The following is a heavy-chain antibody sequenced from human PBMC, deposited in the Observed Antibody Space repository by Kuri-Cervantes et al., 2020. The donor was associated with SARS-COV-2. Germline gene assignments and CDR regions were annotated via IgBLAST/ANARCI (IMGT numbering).Heavy chain of an antibody. CDR2: IRDDGSNK. CDR3: ARVSGGGRAAAGLDY. V-gene: IGHV3-30*02. D-gene: IGHD6-13*01. J-gene: IGHJ4*02. Sequence: GEFLKFSCASSGFTFSSYGMHWVRQAPGKGLEWVAFIRDDGSNKYNADSVKGRFTITRDNSKNTLYLQMNSLRAEDTAVYYCARVSGGGRAAAGLDYWGQGTLVTVSS. CDR1: GFTFSSYG.